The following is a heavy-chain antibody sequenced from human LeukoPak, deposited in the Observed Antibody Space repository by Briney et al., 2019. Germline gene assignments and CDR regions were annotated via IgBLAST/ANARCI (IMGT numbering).Heavy chain of an antibody. V-gene: IGHV4-59*08. Sequence: SETLSLTCTVSGGSISSYYWSWIRQPPGKGLEWIGYIYYSGSTNYNPSLKSRVIISVDTSKNQFSLKLSSVTAADTAVYYCARHGDYYDSSGYFDYWGQGTLVTVSS. CDR2: IYYSGST. J-gene: IGHJ4*02. CDR3: ARHGDYYDSSGYFDY. CDR1: GGSISSYY. D-gene: IGHD3-22*01.